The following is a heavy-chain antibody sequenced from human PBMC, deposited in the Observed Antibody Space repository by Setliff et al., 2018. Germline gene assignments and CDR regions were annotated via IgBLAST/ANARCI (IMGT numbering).Heavy chain of an antibody. J-gene: IGHJ4*02. V-gene: IGHV1-18*01. CDR1: GYPFITFG. Sequence: ASVKVSCKPSGYPFITFGMSWVRQAPGQGLEWMGWMSPVYGIANYARKFQGRVTLTADTSTTPSYLELASLRDDDTAVYYCVRGPGPSVVVAIPFDHWGQGSLVAVSS. D-gene: IGHD5-12*01. CDR3: VRGPGPSVVVAIPFDH. CDR2: MSPVYGIA.